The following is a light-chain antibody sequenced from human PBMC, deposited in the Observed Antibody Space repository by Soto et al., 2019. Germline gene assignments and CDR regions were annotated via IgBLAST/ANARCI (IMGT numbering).Light chain of an antibody. Sequence: QSVLTQPASVSGSPGQSITISSTGTSSDVGGYNYVSWYQQFPGKAPKVMISEVTNRPSGVSNRFSGSKSGNTASLTISGLQAEDEADYYCSSYTSSNTLVFGGGTKVTVL. J-gene: IGLJ2*01. V-gene: IGLV2-14*01. CDR2: EVT. CDR1: SSDVGGYNY. CDR3: SSYTSSNTLV.